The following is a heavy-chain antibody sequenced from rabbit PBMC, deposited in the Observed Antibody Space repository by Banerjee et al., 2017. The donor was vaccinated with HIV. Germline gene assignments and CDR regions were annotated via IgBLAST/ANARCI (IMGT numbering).Heavy chain of an antibody. Sequence: QSLEESGGDLVKPGASLTLTCTASGLDFSSSYWICWVRQAPGKGLEWIACIYTTSGTTYYASWAKGRFTISKTSSTTVTLQMTSLTAADTATYFCARDGLYYGMDLWGPGTLVTVS. CDR2: IYTTSGTT. J-gene: IGHJ6*01. V-gene: IGHV1S40*01. CDR1: GLDFSSSYW. CDR3: ARDGLYYGMDL.